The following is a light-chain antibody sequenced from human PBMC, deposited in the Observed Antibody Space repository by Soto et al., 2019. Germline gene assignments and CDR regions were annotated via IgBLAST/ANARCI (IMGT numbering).Light chain of an antibody. CDR2: DAS. V-gene: IGKV1-33*01. CDR3: EQYANLPLT. J-gene: IGKJ4*01. CDR1: QDISNY. Sequence: DIQMTQSPSSLSASVGDRVTITCQASQDISNYLNWYQQKPGKAPKLLIYDASNLETGVPSRFSGSGSGTDFTFTISSLQPDDIATYYCEQYANLPLTFGGGTELDIK.